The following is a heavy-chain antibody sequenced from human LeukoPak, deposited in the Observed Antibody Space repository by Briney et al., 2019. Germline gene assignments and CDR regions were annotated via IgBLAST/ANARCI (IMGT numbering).Heavy chain of an antibody. CDR3: ALMVVVPAASSDWFDP. CDR1: GYIFTSFY. J-gene: IGHJ5*02. D-gene: IGHD2-2*01. CDR2: INPSGGNT. Sequence: GASVKVSCKASGYIFTSFYMHWVRQAPGQGLEWMGIINPSGGNTGYAQKFQGRVTMTRDTSTSTVYMELSSLRSEDTAVYYCALMVVVPAASSDWFDPWGQGTLVTVSS. V-gene: IGHV1-46*03.